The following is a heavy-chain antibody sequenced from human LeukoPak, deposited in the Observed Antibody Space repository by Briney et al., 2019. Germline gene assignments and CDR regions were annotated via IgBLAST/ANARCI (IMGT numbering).Heavy chain of an antibody. V-gene: IGHV3-21*01. CDR3: ARDPLLVYYYYGMDV. CDR2: ITSSSSYI. CDR1: GFTFSDYT. J-gene: IGHJ6*02. Sequence: PGGSLRLSCAASGFTFSDYTMNWVRQAPGKGLEWVSSITSSSSYINYGDSVRGRFTISRDNAKNSLYLQMNSLRAEDTAVYYCARDPLLVYYYYGMDVWGQGTTVTVSS. D-gene: IGHD3-16*02.